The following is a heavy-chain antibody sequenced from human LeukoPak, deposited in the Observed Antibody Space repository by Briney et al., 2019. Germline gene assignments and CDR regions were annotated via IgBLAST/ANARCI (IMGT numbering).Heavy chain of an antibody. CDR1: GGSISSYY. CDR2: IYYSGST. Sequence: RPSETLSLTCTVSGGSISSYYWGWIRHPPGKGLEWIGYIYYSGSTNYKSSLKSRVTISVDTTKNQFSMKLSSVTGAETAVYYWASTTEGEYSYGYLYYYHMDVWRKGTTVTIPS. V-gene: IGHV4-59*01. CDR3: ASTTEGEYSYGYLYYYHMDV. D-gene: IGHD5-18*01. J-gene: IGHJ6*03.